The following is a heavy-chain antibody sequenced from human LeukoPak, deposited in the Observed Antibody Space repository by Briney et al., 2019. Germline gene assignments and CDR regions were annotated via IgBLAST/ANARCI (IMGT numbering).Heavy chain of an antibody. CDR2: IIPSSGSI. CDR3: ARSDYNDYRGLGF. V-gene: IGHV1-46*01. J-gene: IGHJ4*02. CDR1: GYAFTSYH. Sequence: AASVKVSCTASGYAFTSYHIHWMRQAPGQGLGWMGIIIPSSGSITYAQKFQGRVTMTRDTSTSTVYMELSSLTSDDTAVYFCARSDYNDYRGLGFWGQGTLVTVSS. D-gene: IGHD4-11*01.